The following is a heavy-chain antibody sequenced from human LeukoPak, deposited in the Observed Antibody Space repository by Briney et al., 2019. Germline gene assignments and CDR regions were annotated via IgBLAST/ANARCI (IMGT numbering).Heavy chain of an antibody. J-gene: IGHJ5*02. CDR1: GYTFTSYD. CDR2: MNPNSGNT. CDR3: AGGAPGSSRGYNWFDP. V-gene: IGHV1-8*01. D-gene: IGHD6-13*01. Sequence: GASVKVSCKASGYTFTSYDINWVRQATGQGLEWMGWMNPNSGNTGYAQKFQGRVTVTRNTSISTAYMELSSLRSEDTAVYYCAGGAPGSSRGYNWFDPWGQRTLVTVSS.